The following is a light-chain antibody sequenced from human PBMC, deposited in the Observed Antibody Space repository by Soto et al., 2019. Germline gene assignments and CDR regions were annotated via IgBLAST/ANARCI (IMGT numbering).Light chain of an antibody. V-gene: IGKV3-15*01. CDR1: QSISTE. J-gene: IGKJ2*01. CDR3: QQGHNWPLT. Sequence: EIAMTQSPATLSVSPGERATLACRASQSISTELAWYQQIPGQPPRLLIYSASTRATGVPARFTGSGSGSEFTLNISGLQSEDFAIYYCQQGHNWPLTFGQVTRLEI. CDR2: SAS.